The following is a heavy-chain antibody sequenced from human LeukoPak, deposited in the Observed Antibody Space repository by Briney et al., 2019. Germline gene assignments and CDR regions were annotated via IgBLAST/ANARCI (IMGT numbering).Heavy chain of an antibody. CDR2: MYTSGAT. V-gene: IGHV4-4*07. CDR1: GDSISNYY. Sequence: PSETLSLTCTVSGDSISNYYWSWIRQPAGKGLEWIGRMYTSGATNYNPSLKSRTTMSVDTSKNQLSLRLSSVTAADTAVYYCASDLNYMDVWGKGTTVTVSS. J-gene: IGHJ6*03. CDR3: ASDLNYMDV.